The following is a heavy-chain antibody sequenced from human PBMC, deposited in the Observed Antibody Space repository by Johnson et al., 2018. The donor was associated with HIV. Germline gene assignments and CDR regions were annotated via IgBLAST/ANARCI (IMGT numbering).Heavy chain of an antibody. V-gene: IGHV3-20*04. CDR3: AKVDRRGGAFDI. CDR2: INCTVDTT. CDR1: GFTFSSYA. D-gene: IGHD3-10*01. Sequence: VQLVESGGGLVQPGGSLRLSCVASGFTFSSYAMHWVRQAPWKGLEWVSGINCTVDTTGYAHSVTGRFTISRDNAKSSLYLQMNGLRAEDTAVYYCAKVDRRGGAFDIWGQGTMVTVSS. J-gene: IGHJ3*02.